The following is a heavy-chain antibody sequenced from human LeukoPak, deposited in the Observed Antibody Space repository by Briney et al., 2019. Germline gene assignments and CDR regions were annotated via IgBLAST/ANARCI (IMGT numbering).Heavy chain of an antibody. V-gene: IGHV4-59*08. D-gene: IGHD6-25*01. J-gene: IGHJ2*01. Sequence: PSETLSLTCAVYGGSISSYYWSWIRQPPGRGLEWIGYIYYSGSTNYNPSLKSRVTISVDTSKNQFSLKLSSVTAADTAVYYCARQGGGFWYFDLWGRGTLVTVSS. CDR2: IYYSGST. CDR3: ARQGGGFWYFDL. CDR1: GGSISSYY.